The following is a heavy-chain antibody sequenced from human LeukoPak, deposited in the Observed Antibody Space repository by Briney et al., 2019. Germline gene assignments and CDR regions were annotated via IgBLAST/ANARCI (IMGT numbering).Heavy chain of an antibody. CDR1: GGSINSYY. Sequence: SETLSLTCTVSGGSINSYYWNWIRQPPGKGLEWIGHIYYSGSTNFNPSLKSRVTISVDTSKNQFSLKLSSVTAADTAVYYCARNLLEWLLPSDDAFDIWSQGTMVTVSS. CDR3: ARNLLEWLLPSDDAFDI. CDR2: IYYSGST. D-gene: IGHD3-3*01. J-gene: IGHJ3*02. V-gene: IGHV4-59*13.